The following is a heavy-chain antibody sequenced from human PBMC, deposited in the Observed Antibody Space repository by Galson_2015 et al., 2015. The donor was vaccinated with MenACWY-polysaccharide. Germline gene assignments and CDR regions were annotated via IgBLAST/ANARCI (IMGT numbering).Heavy chain of an antibody. CDR3: AKGGREVDNWFDP. CDR1: GFTFSSYV. Sequence: SLRLSCAVSGFTFSSYVMSWVRQAPGRGLEWVSSITDSGSSTYYVDSVKGRFTISRDNSKNTLFLQMNSLRAEDTAVYYCAKGGREVDNWFDPWGQGALVTVSS. D-gene: IGHD1-26*01. J-gene: IGHJ5*02. V-gene: IGHV3-23*01. CDR2: ITDSGSST.